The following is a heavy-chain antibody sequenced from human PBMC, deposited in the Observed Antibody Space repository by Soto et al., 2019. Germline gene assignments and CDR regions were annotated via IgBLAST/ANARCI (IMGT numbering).Heavy chain of an antibody. J-gene: IGHJ4*02. V-gene: IGHV1-18*01. Sequence: QVQLVQSGAEVREPGASVKVSCKTSGYTFSRYGITWVRQAPGQGLEWMGWTNANTGHTINAMTLEDRLTISPDTTTSTAYMELRSLKSDDTAVYYCARERKWEPLPYWGQGTLVTVSS. CDR1: GYTFSRYG. CDR3: ARERKWEPLPY. D-gene: IGHD1-26*01. CDR2: TNANTGHT.